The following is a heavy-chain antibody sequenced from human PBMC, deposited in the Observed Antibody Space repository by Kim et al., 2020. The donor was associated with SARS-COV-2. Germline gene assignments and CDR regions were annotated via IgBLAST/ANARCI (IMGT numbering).Heavy chain of an antibody. Sequence: GGSLRLPCAASGFTFSSYGMHWVRQAPGKGLEWVAVISYNGSNKYYADSVKGRFTISRDNSKNTLYLQMNSLRAEDTAVNYCAKGSVQPMVLGDYWGQG. D-gene: IGHD6-13*01. CDR2: ISYNGSNK. CDR1: GFTFSSYG. V-gene: IGHV3-30*18. J-gene: IGHJ4*02. CDR3: AKGSVQPMVLGDY.